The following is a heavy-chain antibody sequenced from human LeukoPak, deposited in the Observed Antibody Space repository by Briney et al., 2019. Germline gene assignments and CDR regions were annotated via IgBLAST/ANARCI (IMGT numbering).Heavy chain of an antibody. V-gene: IGHV1-2*04. Sequence: SVKVSCKASGYTFTGYYMHWVRQAPGQGLEWMGWINPNRGGTNYAQKLQGWGTMPRHTSISTAYMELSRLRPDDTAVYYCARDSLDYGSGFDPWGQGTLVTVSS. J-gene: IGHJ5*01. CDR3: ARDSLDYGSGFDP. CDR1: GYTFTGYY. D-gene: IGHD3-10*01. CDR2: INPNRGGT.